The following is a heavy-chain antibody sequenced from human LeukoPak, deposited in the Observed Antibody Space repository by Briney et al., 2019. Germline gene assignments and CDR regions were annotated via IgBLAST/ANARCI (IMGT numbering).Heavy chain of an antibody. CDR1: GYTFTSYG. CDR2: ISACNGNT. CDR3: ARDLGDIVVVPAAGFDP. Sequence: ASVKVSCKASGYTFTSYGISWVRQAPGQGLEWMGWISACNGNTNYAQKLQGRVTMTTDTSTSTAYMELRSLRSDDTAVYYCARDLGDIVVVPAAGFDPWGQGTLVTVSS. D-gene: IGHD2-2*01. J-gene: IGHJ5*02. V-gene: IGHV1-18*01.